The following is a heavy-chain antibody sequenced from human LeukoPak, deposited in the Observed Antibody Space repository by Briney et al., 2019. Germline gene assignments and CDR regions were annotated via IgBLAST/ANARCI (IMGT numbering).Heavy chain of an antibody. V-gene: IGHV1-69*05. CDR3: ARAPYVGGVIVNFDY. J-gene: IGHJ4*02. CDR2: IIPIFGTA. D-gene: IGHD3-16*02. CDR1: GGTLSSYA. Sequence: SVKVSCKASGGTLSSYAISWVRQAPGQGLEWMGGIIPIFGTANYAQKFQGRVTITTDESTSTAYMELSSLRSEDTAAYYCARAPYVGGVIVNFDYWGQGTLVTVSS.